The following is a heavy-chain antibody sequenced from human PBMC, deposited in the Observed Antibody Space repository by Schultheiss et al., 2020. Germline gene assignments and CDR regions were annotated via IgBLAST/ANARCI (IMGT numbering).Heavy chain of an antibody. CDR3: ARDSAGAFDI. V-gene: IGHV3-21*01. J-gene: IGHJ3*02. CDR2: ISSSSSYI. D-gene: IGHD2-15*01. CDR1: GFTFSSYS. Sequence: WGSLRLSCAASGFTFSSYSMNWVRQAPGKGLEWVSSISSSSSYIYYADSVKGRFTISRDNAKNSLYLQMNSLRAEDTAVYYCARDSAGAFDIWGQGTMVTVSS.